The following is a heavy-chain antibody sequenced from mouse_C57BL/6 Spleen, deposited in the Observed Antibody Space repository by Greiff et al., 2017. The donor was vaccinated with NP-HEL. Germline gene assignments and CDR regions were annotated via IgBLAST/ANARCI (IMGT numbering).Heavy chain of an antibody. D-gene: IGHD1-1*01. CDR3: TYYYGSSYVLFDY. CDR1: GFNIKDYY. CDR2: IDPEDGDT. V-gene: IGHV14-1*01. Sequence: EVQLQQSGAELVRPGASVKLSCTASGFNIKDYYMHWVKQRPEQGLEWIGRIDPEDGDTEYAPKFQGKATMTADTSSNTAYLQLSSLTSEDTAVYYCTYYYGSSYVLFDYWGQGTTLTVSS. J-gene: IGHJ2*01.